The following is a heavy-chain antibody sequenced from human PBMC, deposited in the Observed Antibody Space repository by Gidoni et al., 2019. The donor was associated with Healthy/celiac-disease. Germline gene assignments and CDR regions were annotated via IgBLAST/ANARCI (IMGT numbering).Heavy chain of an antibody. J-gene: IGHJ4*02. CDR3: TPAHDYGDYGAYFDY. CDR2: IKSKPDCGTT. Sequence: EVQLVESGGGLVKPGGSLRLSSAASGFDCSNAWMRWVRQAPGKGLGWFCRIKSKPDCGTTVYAAPLKGIFTISRDDSKHTLYLQMNSLKPEDTAVYYCTPAHDYGDYGAYFDYWGQGPLVTVSS. D-gene: IGHD4-17*01. V-gene: IGHV3-15*01. CDR1: GFDCSNAW.